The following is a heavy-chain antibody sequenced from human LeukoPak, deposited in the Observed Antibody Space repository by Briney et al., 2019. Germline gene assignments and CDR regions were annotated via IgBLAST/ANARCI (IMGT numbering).Heavy chain of an antibody. CDR3: TKDRYCSTTNCPLDY. CDR2: ISRDGSST. J-gene: IGHJ4*02. D-gene: IGHD2-2*01. Sequence: PGGSLRLSCAASGFTFDDYSFHWVRQAPGKGLEWVCLISRDGSSTYYADSVKGRFTISRDNSKNSVYLQMNSLRTEDTALYYCTKDRYCSTTNCPLDYWGQGTLVTVSS. CDR1: GFTFDDYS. V-gene: IGHV3-43*01.